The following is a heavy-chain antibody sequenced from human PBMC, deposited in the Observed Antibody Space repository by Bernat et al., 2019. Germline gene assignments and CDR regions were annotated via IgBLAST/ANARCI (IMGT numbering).Heavy chain of an antibody. V-gene: IGHV3-30*02. CDR3: AKELRAADAFDI. CDR2: IRYDGSNK. Sequence: QVQLVESGGGVVQPGGSLRLSCAASGFTFSSYGMHWVHQAPGKGLEWVAFIRYDGSNKYYADSVKGRFTISRDNSKDTLYLQMNSLRAEDTAVYYCAKELRAADAFDIWGQGTMVTVSS. D-gene: IGHD3-16*01. CDR1: GFTFSSYG. J-gene: IGHJ3*02.